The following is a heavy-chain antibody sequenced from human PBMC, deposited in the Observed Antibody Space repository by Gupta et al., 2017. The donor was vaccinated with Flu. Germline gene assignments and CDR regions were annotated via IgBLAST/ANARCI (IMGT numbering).Heavy chain of an antibody. V-gene: IGHV3-48*02. J-gene: IGHJ6*02. CDR2: ISSSSSTI. D-gene: IGHD3-10*01. CDR1: GFTFSSYS. Sequence: EVQLVESGGGLVQPGGSLRLSCAASGFTFSSYSMNWVRQARGKGLEWVSYISSSSSTIYYADSVKGRFPISRDNAKNSLYLQMNSLRDEDTAVYYCATDRPQLYGSGSYYNAYYYYYGMDVWGQGTTVTVSS. CDR3: ATDRPQLYGSGSYYNAYYYYYGMDV.